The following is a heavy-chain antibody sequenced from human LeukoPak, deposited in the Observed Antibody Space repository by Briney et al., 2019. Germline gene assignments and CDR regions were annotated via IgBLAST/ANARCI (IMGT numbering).Heavy chain of an antibody. J-gene: IGHJ4*02. D-gene: IGHD5-24*01. Sequence: GGSLRLSCAASGFTFSSYAMSWVRQAPGKGLEWVSTISGSGGTTYFADSVKGRFTISRDNSKNTVYLQMNSLRVDDTAVYYCARAPPGRKCYNPYYFDYWGQGTRVTVSS. CDR3: ARAPPGRKCYNPYYFDY. CDR2: ISGSGGTT. V-gene: IGHV3-23*01. CDR1: GFTFSSYA.